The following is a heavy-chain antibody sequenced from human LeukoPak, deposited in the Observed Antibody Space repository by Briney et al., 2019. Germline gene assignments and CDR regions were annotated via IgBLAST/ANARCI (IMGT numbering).Heavy chain of an antibody. CDR1: GGSISSSNW. J-gene: IGHJ6*03. Sequence: SETLSLTCAVSGGSISSSNWWSWVRQPPGKGLEWIGEIYHNGSTNYNPSLKSRVTISVDKSKNQFSLKLSSVTAADTAVYYCARIPGAAHYYYMDVWGKGTTVTVSS. CDR2: IYHNGST. V-gene: IGHV4-4*02. CDR3: ARIPGAAHYYYMDV. D-gene: IGHD6-25*01.